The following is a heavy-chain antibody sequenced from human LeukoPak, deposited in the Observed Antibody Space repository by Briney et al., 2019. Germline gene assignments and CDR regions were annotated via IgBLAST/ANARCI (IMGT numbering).Heavy chain of an antibody. V-gene: IGHV1-8*01. CDR3: ATGPSSTSFDYYYMDV. J-gene: IGHJ6*03. D-gene: IGHD2-2*01. CDR1: GYTFTSYD. Sequence: ASVKVSCKASGYTFTSYDINWVRQATGQGLEWMGWMSPDSGIAGFAQKFKGRVTMTRNTSITTAYMELSTLRSEDTAVYYCATGPSSTSFDYYYMDVWGKGTTVTVSS. CDR2: MSPDSGIA.